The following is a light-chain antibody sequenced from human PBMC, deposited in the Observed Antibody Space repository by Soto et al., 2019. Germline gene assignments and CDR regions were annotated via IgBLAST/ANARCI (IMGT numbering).Light chain of an antibody. Sequence: QSVLTQPASVSGSPGQSITISCTGTSSDVGGYNYVSWYQQHPGKAPKLMIYDVSNRPSGVSNRFSGSKSGNTASLTISGLQAEDEADYYCSSYTSSNTFYVFGTSTKVTVL. J-gene: IGLJ1*01. CDR2: DVS. V-gene: IGLV2-14*01. CDR1: SSDVGGYNY. CDR3: SSYTSSNTFYV.